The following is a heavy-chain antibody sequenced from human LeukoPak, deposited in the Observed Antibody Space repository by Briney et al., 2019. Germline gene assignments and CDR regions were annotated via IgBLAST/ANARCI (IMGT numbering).Heavy chain of an antibody. CDR2: ISGSGGST. J-gene: IGHJ4*02. D-gene: IGHD3-10*01. CDR3: AKEAFRYGSGSYNCLDY. Sequence: GGSLRLSCAASGFTFSSYAMSWVRQAPGKGLEWVSAISGSGGSTYYADSVKGRFTISRDNSKNTLYLKVTSLRAEDTAVYYCAKEAFRYGSGSYNCLDYWGQGTLVTVSS. V-gene: IGHV3-23*01. CDR1: GFTFSSYA.